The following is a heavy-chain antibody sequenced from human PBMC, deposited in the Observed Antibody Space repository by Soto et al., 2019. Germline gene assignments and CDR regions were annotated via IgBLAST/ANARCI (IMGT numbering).Heavy chain of an antibody. Sequence: QVQLVESGGGVVQPGRSLRLSCAASGFTFSSYGMHWVRQAPGKGLEWVAVIWYDGSNKYYADSVKGRFTISRDNSKNTLYLQMNRLRAEDTAVYYCASGLGDTAMVTYFDYWGQGTLVTVSS. D-gene: IGHD5-18*01. CDR2: IWYDGSNK. CDR1: GFTFSSYG. V-gene: IGHV3-33*01. CDR3: ASGLGDTAMVTYFDY. J-gene: IGHJ4*02.